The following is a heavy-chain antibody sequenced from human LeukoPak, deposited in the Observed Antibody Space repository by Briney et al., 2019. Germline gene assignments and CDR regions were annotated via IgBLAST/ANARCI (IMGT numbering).Heavy chain of an antibody. Sequence: GGSLRLSCAASGFTVSSNYMSWVRQAPGKGLEWVSVIYSGGSSYYADSVKGRFTISRDNSKNTVYLQMNSLRVEDTAVYYCARGMGGYGGYDYWGQGTLVTVS. J-gene: IGHJ4*02. CDR2: IYSGGSS. V-gene: IGHV3-66*01. D-gene: IGHD5-12*01. CDR1: GFTVSSNY. CDR3: ARGMGGYGGYDY.